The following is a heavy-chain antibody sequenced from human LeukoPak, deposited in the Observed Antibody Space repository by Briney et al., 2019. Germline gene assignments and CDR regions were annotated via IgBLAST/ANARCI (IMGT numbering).Heavy chain of an antibody. CDR2: IWHDGSHE. V-gene: IGHV3-33*06. D-gene: IGHD4-17*01. Sequence: PGRSLRLSCSASGFSFNSYGMHWVRQAPGKGLEWVAVIWHDGSHEYYADSEKGRFTISRDNSRNTVHLEMNSLRVEDTAVYYCAKDATEYGDSHFDWWGQGTLVTVSS. CDR3: AKDATEYGDSHFDW. CDR1: GFSFNSYG. J-gene: IGHJ4*02.